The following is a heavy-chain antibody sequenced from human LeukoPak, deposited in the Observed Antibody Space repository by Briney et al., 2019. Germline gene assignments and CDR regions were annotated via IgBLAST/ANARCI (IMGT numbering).Heavy chain of an antibody. D-gene: IGHD5-18*01. CDR1: GGSISSGSYY. CDR2: IHYSGST. Sequence: SETLSLTCTVSGGSISSGSYYWGWIRQPPGQGLEWIGSIHYSGSTYYNPSLKSRVTISVDTSKNQFSLKLSSVTAADTAVYYCAREGGGYSYGFYWGQGTLVTVSS. V-gene: IGHV4-39*07. CDR3: AREGGGYSYGFY. J-gene: IGHJ4*02.